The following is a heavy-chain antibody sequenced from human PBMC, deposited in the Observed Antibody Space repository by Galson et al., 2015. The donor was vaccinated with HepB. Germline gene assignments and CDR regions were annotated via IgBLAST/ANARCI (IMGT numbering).Heavy chain of an antibody. Sequence: SLRLSCAASGFTFSSYWMHWVRQGPGKGLVWVSRIKSDGSSTNYADSVKGRFTISRDNAKNTLYLQMNSLRAEDTAVYYCARVPYSSGWEYYFDYWGQGTLVTVSS. V-gene: IGHV3-74*01. CDR2: IKSDGSST. J-gene: IGHJ4*02. CDR3: ARVPYSSGWEYYFDY. D-gene: IGHD6-19*01. CDR1: GFTFSSYW.